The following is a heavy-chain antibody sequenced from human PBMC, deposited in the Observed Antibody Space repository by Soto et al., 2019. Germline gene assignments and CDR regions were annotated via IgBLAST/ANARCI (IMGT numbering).Heavy chain of an antibody. CDR3: ARDPNSGYDRGRNY. J-gene: IGHJ4*02. V-gene: IGHV3-7*05. Sequence: EELLVESGGGLVQPGGSLRLSCAASGFTFSSYWMSWVRQTPGKGLEWVANMNRDGTEKYYVDSVAGRFTIPRDNARNALYLQMNNLRVDDTAVYYCARDPNSGYDRGRNYWGQGTLVSVSS. CDR1: GFTFSSYW. D-gene: IGHD5-12*01. CDR2: MNRDGTEK.